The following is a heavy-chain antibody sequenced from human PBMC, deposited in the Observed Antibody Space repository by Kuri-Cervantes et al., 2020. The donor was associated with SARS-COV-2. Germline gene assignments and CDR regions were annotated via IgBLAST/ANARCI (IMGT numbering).Heavy chain of an antibody. Sequence: SETLSLTCTVSGYSISSGDYWGWIRQPPGKGLEWIGSIYHSGSTYYNPSLKSRVTISVDTSKNQFSLKLSSVTAADTAVYYCARDQNSYDSTGYHWFDPWGQGTLVTVSS. J-gene: IGHJ5*02. CDR2: IYHSGST. CDR3: ARDQNSYDSTGYHWFDP. V-gene: IGHV4-38-2*02. CDR1: GYSISSGDY. D-gene: IGHD3-22*01.